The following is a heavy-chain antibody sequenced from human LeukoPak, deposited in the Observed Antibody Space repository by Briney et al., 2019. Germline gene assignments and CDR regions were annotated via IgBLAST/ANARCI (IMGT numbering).Heavy chain of an antibody. Sequence: GASVKVSCKASGYIFTGYYLHWVRQAPGQWLEWMGWINPDSGDTNFAEKFQGRVSMTRDTSISTAYLELSGLRSDDTAYFYCARVQYYNILTGAFHSWGQGTLVTVSS. D-gene: IGHD3-9*01. CDR1: GYIFTGYY. CDR3: ARVQYYNILTGAFHS. V-gene: IGHV1-2*02. J-gene: IGHJ4*02. CDR2: INPDSGDT.